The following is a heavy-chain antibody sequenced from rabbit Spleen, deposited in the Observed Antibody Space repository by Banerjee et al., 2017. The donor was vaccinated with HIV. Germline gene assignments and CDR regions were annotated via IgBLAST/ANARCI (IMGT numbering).Heavy chain of an antibody. D-gene: IGHD1-1*01. Sequence: QEQLEESGGDLVKPEGSLTLTCTASGFSFSYWICWVRQAPGKGLEWIGYIDPVFGNTYYASWVNGRFTISSHNAQNTLYLQLNSLTAADTATYFCVRDKASISGDYGPYYFNLWGQGTLVTVS. J-gene: IGHJ4*01. CDR1: GFSFSYW. V-gene: IGHV1S45*01. CDR3: VRDKASISGDYGPYYFNL. CDR2: IDPVFGNT.